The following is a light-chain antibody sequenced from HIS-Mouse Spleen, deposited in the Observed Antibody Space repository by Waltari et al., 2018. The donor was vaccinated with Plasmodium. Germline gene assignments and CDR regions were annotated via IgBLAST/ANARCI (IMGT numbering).Light chain of an antibody. CDR2: KDS. J-gene: IGLJ3*02. Sequence: SYELTQPSSVSVSPAQTARITCSGDVLATKYARWFQQKPGQAPVLVIYKDSERPSGIPERFSGSSSGTTVTLTISGAQVEDEADYYCYSAADNNLVFGGGTKLTVL. CDR1: VLATKY. V-gene: IGLV3-27*01. CDR3: YSAADNNLV.